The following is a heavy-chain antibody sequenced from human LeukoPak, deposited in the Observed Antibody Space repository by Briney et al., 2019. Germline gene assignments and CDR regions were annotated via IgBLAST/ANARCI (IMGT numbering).Heavy chain of an antibody. Sequence: RGSLRLSCAASGFTFSSYWMSWVRQAPGKGLEWVANIKQDGSEKYYVDSVKGRFTISRDNAKNSLYLQMNSLRTEDTAVYYCARDIVVVPAASHFDYWGQGTLVTVSS. V-gene: IGHV3-7*01. D-gene: IGHD2-2*01. J-gene: IGHJ4*02. CDR2: IKQDGSEK. CDR3: ARDIVVVPAASHFDY. CDR1: GFTFSSYW.